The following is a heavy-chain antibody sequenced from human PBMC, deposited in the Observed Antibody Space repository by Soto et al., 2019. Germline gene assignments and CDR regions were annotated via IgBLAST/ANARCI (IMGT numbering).Heavy chain of an antibody. CDR2: IRSKAYGGTT. Sequence: PGGSLRLSCTASGFTFGDYAMSWFRQAPGKGLEWVGFIRSKAYGGTTEYAASVKGRFTISRDDSKSIAYLQMNSLKTEDTAVYYCTRDQGITIFGVVYGADAFDIWGQGTMVTVSS. J-gene: IGHJ3*02. CDR3: TRDQGITIFGVVYGADAFDI. CDR1: GFTFGDYA. V-gene: IGHV3-49*03. D-gene: IGHD3-3*01.